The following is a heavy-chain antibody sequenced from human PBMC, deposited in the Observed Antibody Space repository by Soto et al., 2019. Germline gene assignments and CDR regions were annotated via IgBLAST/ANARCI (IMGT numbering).Heavy chain of an antibody. CDR2: IYHSGTT. J-gene: IGHJ4*02. CDR1: GDSITGSY. D-gene: IGHD1-26*01. V-gene: IGHV4-59*01. CDR3: ARDMPYAAGSLAGCDY. Sequence: SETLSLTCTVSGDSITGSYCSLSRQPPFKRREWIGYIYHSGTTTYNPSLKSRVSISGDTSKNQFSLRLTAVSAADTAVYSCARDMPYAAGSLAGCDYWGQGILVTVSS.